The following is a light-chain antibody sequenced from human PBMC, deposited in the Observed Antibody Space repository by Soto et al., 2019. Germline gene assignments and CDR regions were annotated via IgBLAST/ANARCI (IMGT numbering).Light chain of an antibody. CDR3: QQYGSSPYT. J-gene: IGKJ2*01. Sequence: ENVLTQSPGTLSLSPGERATLSCRASQSVRSSYLAWYQQRPGHAPRLLIYGASTRATDIPDRFSGSGSGTDFTITISSLEPEDFAMFYCQQYGSSPYTFGQGTKLEI. V-gene: IGKV3-20*01. CDR2: GAS. CDR1: QSVRSSY.